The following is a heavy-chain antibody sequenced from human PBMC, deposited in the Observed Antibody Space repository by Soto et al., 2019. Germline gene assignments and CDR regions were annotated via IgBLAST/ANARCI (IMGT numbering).Heavy chain of an antibody. CDR3: AKEGFGDLDY. Sequence: QVQLVESGGGVVQPGRSLRLSCAASGVIFSSYGMHWVRQAPGKGLEWVAFIFYDGTNKYYADSVKGRFTISRDNSKNTLYLQMNSLRAEDTAVYYCAKEGFGDLDYWGQGSLVTVSS. CDR1: GVIFSSYG. CDR2: IFYDGTNK. D-gene: IGHD3-10*01. V-gene: IGHV3-30*18. J-gene: IGHJ4*02.